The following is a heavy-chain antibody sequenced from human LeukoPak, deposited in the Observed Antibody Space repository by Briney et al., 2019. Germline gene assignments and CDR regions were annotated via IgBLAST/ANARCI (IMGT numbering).Heavy chain of an antibody. J-gene: IGHJ5*02. D-gene: IGHD1-26*01. Sequence: GGALRLSCAASGFTFSTYSMNWVRQAPGKGLEWVSSISNGRSFIYYVDSVKGRFTISRDNAKNSLFLQMNSLRADDTAVYECARGGIDTVYAFDLWGQGTVVSVPW. CDR1: GFTFSTYS. V-gene: IGHV3-21*01. CDR2: ISNGRSFI. CDR3: ARGGIDTVYAFDLWGQGTVVSVP.